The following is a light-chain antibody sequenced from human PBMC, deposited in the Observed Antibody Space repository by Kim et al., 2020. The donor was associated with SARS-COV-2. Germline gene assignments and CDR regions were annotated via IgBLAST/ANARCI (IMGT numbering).Light chain of an antibody. CDR3: QSYNSAPWT. Sequence: GDRVTITCRASQDISNYLAWFQKKPGEAPKLLIYAASALHSEVSSRFSGSGSGTDFTLTISSLQPEDVATFYCQSYNSAPWTFGQGTTEDI. CDR1: QDISNY. V-gene: IGKV1-27*01. J-gene: IGKJ1*01. CDR2: AAS.